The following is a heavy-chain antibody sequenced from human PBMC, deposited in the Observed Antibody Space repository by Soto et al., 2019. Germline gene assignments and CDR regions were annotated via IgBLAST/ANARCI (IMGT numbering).Heavy chain of an antibody. J-gene: IGHJ6*02. V-gene: IGHV1-18*01. Sequence: QVQLVQSGDEVRKPGSSVKVSCKASGYIFVNYGIAWVRQAPGQGLEWMGWISPYSGNTHYASKGQGRLTMTHDTSMNTAYMDLRILTSDDTAVYYCAMVDNYVTPPPHDVWGQGTTVTVSS. D-gene: IGHD3-16*01. CDR3: AMVDNYVTPPPHDV. CDR1: GYIFVNYG. CDR2: ISPYSGNT.